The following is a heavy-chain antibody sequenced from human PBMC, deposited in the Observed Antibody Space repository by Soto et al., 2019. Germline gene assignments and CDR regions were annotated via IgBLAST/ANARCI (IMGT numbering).Heavy chain of an antibody. D-gene: IGHD6-13*01. V-gene: IGHV5-51*01. J-gene: IGHJ6*02. CDR1: GYSFTSYW. CDR3: ARHHGSPGSYFGLDV. CDR2: IYPGDSDT. Sequence: PWESLKISCKVSGYSFTSYWINWVLQMPGKGLEWMGIIYPGDSDTRYSPSFQGQVTISADKSIDTAYLQWRSLKASDTAVYYCARHHGSPGSYFGLDVWGQGTTVTVSS.